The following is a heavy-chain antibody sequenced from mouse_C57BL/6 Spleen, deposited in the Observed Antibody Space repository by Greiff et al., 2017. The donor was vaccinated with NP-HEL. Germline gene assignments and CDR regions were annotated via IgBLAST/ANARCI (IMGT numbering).Heavy chain of an antibody. CDR2: INPNNGGT. Sequence: VQLQQSGPELVKPGASVKISCKASGYTFTDYYMNWVKQSHGKSLEWIGDINPNNGGTSYNQKFKGKATLTVDKSSSTAYMELRSLTSEDSAVYYCARSGGNYGGVYYFDYWGQGTTLTVSS. D-gene: IGHD2-1*01. CDR3: ARSGGNYGGVYYFDY. V-gene: IGHV1-26*01. J-gene: IGHJ2*01. CDR1: GYTFTDYY.